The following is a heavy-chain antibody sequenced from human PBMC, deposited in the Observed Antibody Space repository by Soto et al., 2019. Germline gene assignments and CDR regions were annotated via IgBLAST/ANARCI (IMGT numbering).Heavy chain of an antibody. Sequence: ASVKVSCKASGYTFTDYFIQWVRQAPGQGLEWMGWINPSSGGTYYIQRFQGRVNMTRDTSITTAYLELSSLRSDDTAVYYCARGFRWRDLDDWGQGTPVTVSS. CDR2: INPSSGGT. V-gene: IGHV1-2*02. D-gene: IGHD2-15*01. CDR1: GYTFTDYF. CDR3: ARGFRWRDLDD. J-gene: IGHJ4*02.